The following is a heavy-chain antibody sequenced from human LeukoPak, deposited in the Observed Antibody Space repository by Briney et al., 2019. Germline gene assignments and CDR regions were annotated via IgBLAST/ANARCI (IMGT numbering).Heavy chain of an antibody. CDR3: ATSKAGIVGATTMPY. CDR2: FDPEDGET. J-gene: IGHJ4*02. D-gene: IGHD1-26*01. CDR1: GYTLIELS. Sequence: GASVKVSCKVSGYTLIELSMHWVRQAPGKGLEWMGGFDPEDGETIYAQKFQGRVTMTEDTSTDTAYMELSSLRSEDTAVYYCATSKAGIVGATTMPYWGQGTLVTVSS. V-gene: IGHV1-24*01.